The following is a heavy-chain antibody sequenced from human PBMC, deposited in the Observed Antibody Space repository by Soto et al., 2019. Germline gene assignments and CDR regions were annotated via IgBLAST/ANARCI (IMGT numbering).Heavy chain of an antibody. V-gene: IGHV3-30*18. CDR2: ISYDGSNK. J-gene: IGHJ6*02. CDR1: GFTFSSYG. Sequence: QVQLVESGGGVVQPGRSLRLSCAASGFTFSSYGMHWVRQAPGKGLEWVAVISYDGSNKYYADSVKGRFTISRDNSKNTLYLQMNSLRAEDTAVDYGAKDLRQWLVPRNYGMDVWGQGTTVTVSS. CDR3: AKDLRQWLVPRNYGMDV. D-gene: IGHD6-19*01.